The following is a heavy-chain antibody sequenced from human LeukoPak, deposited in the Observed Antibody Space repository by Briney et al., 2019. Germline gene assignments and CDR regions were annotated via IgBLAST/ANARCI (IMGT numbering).Heavy chain of an antibody. D-gene: IGHD5-18*01. CDR2: INTNTGNP. CDR3: ARDKRLGDSYGYFWGSWAFDI. V-gene: IGHV7-4-1*02. J-gene: IGHJ3*02. CDR1: GYTFTSYA. Sequence: ASVKVSCKASGYTFTSYAMNWVRQAPGQGLEWMGWINTNTGNPTYAQGFTGRFVFSLDTSVSTAYLQISSLKAEDTAVYYCARDKRLGDSYGYFWGSWAFDIWGQGTMVTVSS.